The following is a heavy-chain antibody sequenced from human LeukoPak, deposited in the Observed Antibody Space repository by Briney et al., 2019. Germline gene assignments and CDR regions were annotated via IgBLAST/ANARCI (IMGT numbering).Heavy chain of an antibody. Sequence: SETLSLTCTVSGYSISSGYYWGWIRQPPGKGLEWIGSIYHSGSTNYNPSLKSRVTISVDTSKNQFSLKLSSVTAADTAVYYCARTRSDGYSYGRPLYYFDYWGQGTLVTVSS. V-gene: IGHV4-38-2*02. CDR3: ARTRSDGYSYGRPLYYFDY. CDR2: IYHSGST. CDR1: GYSISSGYY. D-gene: IGHD5-18*01. J-gene: IGHJ4*02.